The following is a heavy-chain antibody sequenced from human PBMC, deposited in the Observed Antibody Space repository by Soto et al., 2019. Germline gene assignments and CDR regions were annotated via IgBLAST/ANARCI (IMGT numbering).Heavy chain of an antibody. CDR2: MQSGGPT. Sequence: PSGSLRLSCAASGFTVSSIYMSWVRNPPAKGLEWVSLMQSGGPTYYDDTAKRRITISRATSSSTNHMALSSRRSSATATDYSSRDRKHQYGLRRDAYGMDVWGQGTTVTVSS. D-gene: IGHD2-2*01. J-gene: IGHJ6*02. V-gene: IGHV3-66*01. CDR3: SRDRKHQYGLRRDAYGMDV. CDR1: GFTVSSIY.